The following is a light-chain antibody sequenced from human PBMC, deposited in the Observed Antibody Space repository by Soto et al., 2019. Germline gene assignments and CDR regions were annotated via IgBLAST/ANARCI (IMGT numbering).Light chain of an antibody. CDR3: RSYDRSLSARV. CDR1: NSNIGAGYD. J-gene: IGLJ3*02. V-gene: IGLV1-40*01. Sequence: QSVLTQPPSVSGAPGQRVTISCTGSNSNIGAGYDVHWYQQLPGTAPKLLIYANSNRPSGVPDRFSGSKSGTSASLAITGLQAEDEADYYCRSYDRSLSARVFGGGTKLTVL. CDR2: ANS.